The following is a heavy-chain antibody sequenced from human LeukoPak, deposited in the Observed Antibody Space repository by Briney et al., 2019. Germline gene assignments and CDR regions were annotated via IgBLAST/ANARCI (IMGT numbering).Heavy chain of an antibody. J-gene: IGHJ4*02. CDR2: TYHSGST. V-gene: IGHV4-38-2*02. Sequence: SETLSLTCTVSGYSISSGYYWGWIRQPPGKGLEWIGITYHSGSTHYNPSLKSRGTISVDTSKNQFSLTLSSVTAADAAVYYCARFRTKAYSNSSRGYFDYWGQGTLVTVSS. D-gene: IGHD6-6*01. CDR1: GYSISSGYY. CDR3: ARFRTKAYSNSSRGYFDY.